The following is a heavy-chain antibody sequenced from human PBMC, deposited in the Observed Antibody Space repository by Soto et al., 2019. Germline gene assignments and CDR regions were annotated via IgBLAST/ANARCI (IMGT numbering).Heavy chain of an antibody. CDR1: GGSINSGGYF. CDR3: ARGFDLVPAGLFRNPPGTKRAFDP. Sequence: QVQLQESGPGLVKPSQTLSLTCTVSGGSINSGGYFWTWIRQLPGKGLEWIGYIYYSGISYYNPSLKSRFTISLGPSQNQCSLKLTSVTVADTAVYYCARGFDLVPAGLFRNPPGTKRAFDPWGQGTLVTVSS. CDR2: IYYSGIS. J-gene: IGHJ5*02. D-gene: IGHD2-2*01. V-gene: IGHV4-31*03.